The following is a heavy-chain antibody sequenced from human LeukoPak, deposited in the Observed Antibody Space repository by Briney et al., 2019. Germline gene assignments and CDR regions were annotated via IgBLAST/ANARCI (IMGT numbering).Heavy chain of an antibody. CDR2: INHSGST. D-gene: IGHD3-3*02. J-gene: IGHJ6*02. CDR3: ARVAPDPYYYYYGMDA. Sequence: SETLSLTCAVYGGSFSGYYWSWIRQPPGKGLEWIGEINHSGSTNYNPSLKSRVTISVDTSKNQFSLKLSSVTAADTAVYYCARVAPDPYYYYYGMDAWGQGTTVTVSS. V-gene: IGHV4-34*01. CDR1: GGSFSGYY.